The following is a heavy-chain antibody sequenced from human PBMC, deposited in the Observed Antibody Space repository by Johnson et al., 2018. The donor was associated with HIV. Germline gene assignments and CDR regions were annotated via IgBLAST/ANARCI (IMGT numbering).Heavy chain of an antibody. V-gene: IGHV3-66*02. CDR1: GLTVSSNY. J-gene: IGHJ3*02. D-gene: IGHD3/OR15-3a*01. CDR3: AKLDDCFDIWHDFYAFDI. Sequence: VQLVESGGGLVQPGASLTLSCAASGLTVSSNYMSWVRQAPGKGLEWVSIIYTGGTTYYADSVKGRFTISRDNSKNSLYLQMNSLRTEDTALYYCAKLDDCFDIWHDFYAFDIWGQGTMVTVSS. CDR2: IYTGGTT.